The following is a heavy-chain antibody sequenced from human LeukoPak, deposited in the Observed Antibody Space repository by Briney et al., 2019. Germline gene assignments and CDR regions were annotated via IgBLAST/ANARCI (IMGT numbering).Heavy chain of an antibody. V-gene: IGHV1-46*01. CDR1: GYTFTSYY. CDR3: ARGPRITMIRGGQWYYYMDV. CDR2: INPSGGST. D-gene: IGHD3-10*01. Sequence: ASVKISCKASGYTFTSYYLYWVRQAPGQGLEWMGIINPSGGSTNYAQKFQGRVTMTRDTSTSTVYMELSSLRFEDTAVYYCARGPRITMIRGGQWYYYMDVWGKGTTVTISS. J-gene: IGHJ6*03.